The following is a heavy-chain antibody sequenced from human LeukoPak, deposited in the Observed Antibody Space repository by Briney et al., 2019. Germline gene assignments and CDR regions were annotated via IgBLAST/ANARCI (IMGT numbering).Heavy chain of an antibody. CDR2: ISSSSSYI. CDR3: ARVVPAATIDY. V-gene: IGHV3-21*01. Sequence: GGSLRLSCAASGFTFSSYSMNWVHQAPGKGLEWASSISSSSSYIYYADSVKGRFTISRDNAKNSLYLQMNSLRAEDTAVYYCARVVPAATIDYRGQGTLVTVSS. CDR1: GFTFSSYS. D-gene: IGHD2-2*01. J-gene: IGHJ4*02.